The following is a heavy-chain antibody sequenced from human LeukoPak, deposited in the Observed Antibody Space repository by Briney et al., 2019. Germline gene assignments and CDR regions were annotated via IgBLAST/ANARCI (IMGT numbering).Heavy chain of an antibody. J-gene: IGHJ4*02. CDR1: GGSFSGYY. D-gene: IGHD2-15*01. V-gene: IGHV3-23*01. CDR3: AKLVVVVAATVRGFDY. CDR2: ISGSGGST. Sequence: ETLSLTCAVYGGSFSGYYWSWVRQAPGKGLEWVSAISGSGGSTYYADSVKGRFTISRDNSKNTLYLQTNSLRAEDTAVYYCAKLVVVVAATVRGFDYWGQGTLVTVSS.